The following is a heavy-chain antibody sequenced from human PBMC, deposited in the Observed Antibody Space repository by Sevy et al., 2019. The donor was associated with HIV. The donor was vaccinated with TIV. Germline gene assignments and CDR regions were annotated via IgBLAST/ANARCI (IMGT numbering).Heavy chain of an antibody. J-gene: IGHJ4*02. D-gene: IGHD2-21*02. CDR3: ARGGGYCGGDCYSIDY. Sequence: GGSLRLSCAASGFTFSSYVMHWVRQAPGKGLEWVARIWYDGTIKYYADSVKGRFTIARDNSKDTLFLQMNSLTPEDTAVYYCARGGGYCGGDCYSIDYWGQGALVTVSS. CDR2: IWYDGTIK. V-gene: IGHV3-33*08. CDR1: GFTFSSYV.